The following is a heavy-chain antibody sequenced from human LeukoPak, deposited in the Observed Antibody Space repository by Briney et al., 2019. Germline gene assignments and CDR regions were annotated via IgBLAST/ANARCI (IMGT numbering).Heavy chain of an antibody. CDR2: INGDGSAT. Sequence: GGSLRLSCAASGFTFLNYWMHWARQAPGKGLVWVSRINGDGSATSYADSVKGRFTISRDNADNTLCLQMNSLRVEDTAVYYCARGASARGGYLIDYWGQGILVTVSS. CDR1: GFTFLNYW. D-gene: IGHD2-21*02. V-gene: IGHV3-74*01. J-gene: IGHJ4*02. CDR3: ARGASARGGYLIDY.